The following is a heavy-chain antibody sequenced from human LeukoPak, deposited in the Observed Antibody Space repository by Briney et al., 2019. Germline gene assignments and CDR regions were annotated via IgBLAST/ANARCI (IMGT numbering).Heavy chain of an antibody. CDR3: AKVGSIVGSYSYYYMDV. Sequence: PGGSLRLSCAASRFTFSSFSSYAMSWVRQAPGKGLEWVSSISGSGGSTYYADSVKGRFTISRDNSKNTLYLQMDSLRAEDTAVYYCAKVGSIVGSYSYYYMDVWGKGTTVTVSS. CDR2: ISGSGGST. D-gene: IGHD2-15*01. V-gene: IGHV3-23*01. CDR1: RFTFSSFSSYA. J-gene: IGHJ6*03.